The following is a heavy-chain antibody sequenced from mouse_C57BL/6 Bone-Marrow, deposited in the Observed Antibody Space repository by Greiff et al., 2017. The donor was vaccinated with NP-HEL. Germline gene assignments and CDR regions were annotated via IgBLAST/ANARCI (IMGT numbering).Heavy chain of an antibody. D-gene: IGHD1-1*01. J-gene: IGHJ1*03. V-gene: IGHV1-81*01. Sequence: QVQLQQSGAELARPGASVKLSCKASGYTFTSYGISWVKQRTGQGLEWIGEFYPRSGNTYYNEKFKGKATLTADKSSSTAYMELRSLTSEDSAVYFCARKGTGSSYHWYFDVWGTGTTVTVSS. CDR3: ARKGTGSSYHWYFDV. CDR1: GYTFTSYG. CDR2: FYPRSGNT.